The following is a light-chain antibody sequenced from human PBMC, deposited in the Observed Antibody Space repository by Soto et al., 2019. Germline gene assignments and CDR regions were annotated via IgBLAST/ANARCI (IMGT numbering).Light chain of an antibody. J-gene: IGKJ4*01. Sequence: AIQMTQSPSSLSASVGDRVTITCRASQGIRNDLGWYQQKPEKAPKLLSYAASSLQSGVPSRFSGSGSGTDVTLTISSLQPEEFATYYCRQDYHYPLTFGGGTKVEIK. CDR1: QGIRND. CDR3: RQDYHYPLT. V-gene: IGKV1-6*01. CDR2: AAS.